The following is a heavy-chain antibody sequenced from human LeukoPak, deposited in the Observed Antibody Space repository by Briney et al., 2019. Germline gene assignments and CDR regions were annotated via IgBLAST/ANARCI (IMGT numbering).Heavy chain of an antibody. V-gene: IGHV3-30-3*01. CDR2: ISYDGYDK. Sequence: PGGSLRLSCAASGFTFNDYAMYWVRQAPGKGLEWVTLISYDGYDKSYADSVRGRFTISRDNAKNSLDLQMNSLRVDDTAVYYCARGATYGGGDYWGQGSLVTVSS. J-gene: IGHJ4*02. CDR1: GFTFNDYA. CDR3: ARGATYGGGDY. D-gene: IGHD4-23*01.